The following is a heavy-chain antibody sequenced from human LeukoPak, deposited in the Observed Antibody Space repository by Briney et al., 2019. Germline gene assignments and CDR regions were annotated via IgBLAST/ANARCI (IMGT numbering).Heavy chain of an antibody. CDR3: ARSLPATREPQAIDY. D-gene: IGHD2-2*01. CDR1: GFTFSTYT. CDR2: ISHDGNTK. V-gene: IGHV3-30*14. J-gene: IGHJ4*02. Sequence: GGSLRLSCTASGFTFSTYTMHWVRQAPGKGLEWVTVISHDGNTKHYADSVKGRFTISRDNSKNSLYLQMNSLRAEDTAFYSCARSLPATREPQAIDYWGQGTLVTVSP.